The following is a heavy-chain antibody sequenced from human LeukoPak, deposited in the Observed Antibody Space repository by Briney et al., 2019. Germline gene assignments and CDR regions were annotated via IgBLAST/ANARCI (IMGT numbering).Heavy chain of an antibody. CDR2: ISYDGSNK. J-gene: IGHJ5*02. CDR3: ARDPCSYPQVGARKNWFDP. Sequence: GGSLRLSCAASGFTFSSYALHWVRQAPGKGLEWVAVISYDGSNKYYADSVKGRFTISRDNSKNTLYLQMNSLRAEDTAVYYCARDPCSYPQVGARKNWFDPWGQGTLVTVSS. D-gene: IGHD1-26*01. CDR1: GFTFSSYA. V-gene: IGHV3-30-3*01.